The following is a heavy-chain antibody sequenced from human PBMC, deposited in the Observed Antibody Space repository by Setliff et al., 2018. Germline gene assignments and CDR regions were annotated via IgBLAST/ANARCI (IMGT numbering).Heavy chain of an antibody. D-gene: IGHD2-8*02. CDR3: PRLVRYCTARTCQTASGAEI. CDR1: GYTFTRYG. V-gene: IGHV1-18*01. CDR2: ISAYSGNT. J-gene: IGHJ4*02. Sequence: ASVKVSCKASGYTFTRYGISWVRQAPGQGLEWMGWISAYSGNTKYAQKLQGRVTMTTDTSTTTAYMELRSLRADDTAVYYCPRLVRYCTARTCQTASGAEIWGQGTLVTVSS.